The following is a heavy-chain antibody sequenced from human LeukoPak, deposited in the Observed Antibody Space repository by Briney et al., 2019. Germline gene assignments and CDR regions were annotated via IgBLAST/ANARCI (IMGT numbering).Heavy chain of an antibody. CDR1: GASIRSTTHY. D-gene: IGHD3-3*01. Sequence: PSETLSLTCTVSGASIRSTTHYWSWIRQPPGKGLEWIGYIYHSGTTNYNPSLRSRVTISVDTSKNQFSLKLSSVTAADTAVYYCATMKAVRVNDFWSGYPDYWGQGTLVTVSS. CDR3: ATMKAVRVNDFWSGYPDY. V-gene: IGHV4-61*01. J-gene: IGHJ4*02. CDR2: IYHSGTT.